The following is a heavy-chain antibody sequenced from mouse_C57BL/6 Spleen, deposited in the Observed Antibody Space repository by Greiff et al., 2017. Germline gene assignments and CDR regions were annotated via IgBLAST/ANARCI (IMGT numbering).Heavy chain of an antibody. CDR2: INPSTGGT. D-gene: IGHD3-2*02. J-gene: IGHJ4*01. V-gene: IGHV1-42*01. CDR1: GYSFTGYY. CDR3: ARRCRQATLYDDAMDD. Sequence: VQLKESGPELVKPGASVKISCKASGYSFTGYYMNWVKQSPGKSLEWIGEINPSTGGTTYNQKFKAKATLTVDKSSSTAYLQLKSLTSEDSAVXYWARRCRQATLYDDAMDDGGQGTSVTV.